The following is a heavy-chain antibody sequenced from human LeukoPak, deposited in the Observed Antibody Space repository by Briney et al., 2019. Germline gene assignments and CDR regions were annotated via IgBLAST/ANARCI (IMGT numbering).Heavy chain of an antibody. CDR1: GGSISSGGYY. CDR3: AGFSMVRGVIPHYFDY. Sequence: SQTLPLTCTVSGGSISSGGYYWSWIRQPPGKGLEWIGYIYHSGSTYYNPSLKSRVTISVDTSKNQFSLKLSSVTAADTAVYYCAGFSMVRGVIPHYFDYWGQGTLVTVSS. J-gene: IGHJ4*02. D-gene: IGHD3-10*01. CDR2: IYHSGST. V-gene: IGHV4-30-2*01.